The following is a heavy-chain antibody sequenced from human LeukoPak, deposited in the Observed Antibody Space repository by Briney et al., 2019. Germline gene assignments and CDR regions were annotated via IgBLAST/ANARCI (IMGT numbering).Heavy chain of an antibody. Sequence: GGSLRLSCAASGFAFSSYSFNWVRQSPGKGLEWVSSISSTSGYIYYADSVKGRFTVSRDNAKNSLYLQMDNLRAEDTAVYFCARDGASHLITTIVGDYFDYWGQGILVTVSS. V-gene: IGHV3-21*01. CDR2: ISSTSGYI. CDR3: ARDGASHLITTIVGDYFDY. CDR1: GFAFSSYS. D-gene: IGHD3-22*01. J-gene: IGHJ4*02.